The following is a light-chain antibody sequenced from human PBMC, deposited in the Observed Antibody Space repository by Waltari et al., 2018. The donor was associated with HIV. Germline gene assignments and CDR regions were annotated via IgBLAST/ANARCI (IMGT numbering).Light chain of an antibody. Sequence: HSALTQPASVSGSPGQSITMSCTGTSSDLGTYNFASWYQHHPGQAPKLLIYEVSSRPSGVSNRFSASKSGNTASLTISGLQADDEADYYCSSYTRDRRFVFGTGTTVTVL. CDR1: SSDLGTYNF. CDR2: EVS. V-gene: IGLV2-14*01. CDR3: SSYTRDRRFV. J-gene: IGLJ1*01.